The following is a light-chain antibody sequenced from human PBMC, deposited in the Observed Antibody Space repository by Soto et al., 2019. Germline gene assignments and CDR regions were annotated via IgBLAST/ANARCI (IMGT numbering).Light chain of an antibody. V-gene: IGKV3-11*01. CDR3: QQRRVWPLT. CDR2: DSS. Sequence: VLTQSPAILSLSPGERDTLSCRASQSVNNYLAWYQQRPGQAPRLLIYDSSNRATGIPARFSASGSGTDFTLTISSLEPEDFAVYYCQQRRVWPLTFGGGTKVEIK. J-gene: IGKJ4*01. CDR1: QSVNNY.